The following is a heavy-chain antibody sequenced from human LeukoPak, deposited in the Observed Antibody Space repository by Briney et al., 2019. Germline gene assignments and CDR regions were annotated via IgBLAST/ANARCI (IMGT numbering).Heavy chain of an antibody. CDR1: GGTFSSYA. CDR3: ARGRVNEHPYYYYYYMDV. J-gene: IGHJ6*03. Sequence: SVKVSCKASGGTFSSYAISWVRQAPGQGLEWMGGIIPIFGTANYAQKFQGRVAITADKSTSTAYMELSSLRSEDTAVYYCARGRVNEHPYYYYYYMDVWGKGTTVTVSS. D-gene: IGHD2-21*01. V-gene: IGHV1-69*06. CDR2: IIPIFGTA.